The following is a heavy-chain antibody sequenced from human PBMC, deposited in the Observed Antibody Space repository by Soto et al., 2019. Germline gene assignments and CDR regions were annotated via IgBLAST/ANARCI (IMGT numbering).Heavy chain of an antibody. CDR1: GFTFSSYS. V-gene: IGHV3-21*01. J-gene: IGHJ4*02. CDR2: ISSSSSYI. D-gene: IGHD6-19*01. CDR3: ARSPLYSSGWYGRY. Sequence: PGGSLTLSCAASGFTFSSYSMNWVRQAPGKGLEWVSSISSSSSYIYYADSVKGRFTISRDNAKNSLYLQMNSLRAEDTAVYYCARSPLYSSGWYGRYWGQGTLVTVSS.